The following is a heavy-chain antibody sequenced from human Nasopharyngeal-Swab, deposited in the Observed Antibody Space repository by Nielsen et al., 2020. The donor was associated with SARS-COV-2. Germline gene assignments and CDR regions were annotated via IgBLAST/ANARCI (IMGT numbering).Heavy chain of an antibody. CDR3: ARGGGDV. J-gene: IGHJ6*02. CDR2: ISWNSGDI. CDR1: GFTFDDYA. V-gene: IGHV3-9*01. Sequence: SLKISCAASGFTFDDYAFHWVRQAPGKGLEWVSGISWNSGDIRYADSVKGRFTISRDNAKNSLYLQMNSLRDEDTAVYYCARGGGDVWGQGTTVTVSS.